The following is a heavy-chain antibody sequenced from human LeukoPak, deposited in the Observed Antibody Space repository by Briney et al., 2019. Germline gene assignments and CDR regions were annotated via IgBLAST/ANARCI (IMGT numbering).Heavy chain of an antibody. V-gene: IGHV1-2*02. CDR2: ISPNSDDT. CDR3: ARSNLATRRGDNWFDP. CDR1: GYTFTDYY. Sequence: ASVKVSCKASGYTFTDYYMHWVRQAPGQGLEWMGWISPNSDDTNYAQKFQGRVTMTRDTSASTAYMELSSLRSDDTAVYYCARSNLATRRGDNWFDPWGQGTLVTVSS. D-gene: IGHD6-6*01. J-gene: IGHJ5*02.